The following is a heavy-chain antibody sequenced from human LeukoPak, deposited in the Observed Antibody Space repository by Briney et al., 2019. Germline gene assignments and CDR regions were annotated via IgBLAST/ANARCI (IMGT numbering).Heavy chain of an antibody. CDR2: INPSGGST. D-gene: IGHD5-24*01. J-gene: IGHJ4*02. CDR3: ARGRDGYNSIDY. CDR1: GYTFTRYY. Sequence: AASVKVSCKASGYTFTRYYIHWVRQAPGQGLECMGIINPSGGSTSYAQKFQGRVTMTRDMSTSTVYMELSSLRSDDTAVYYCARGRDGYNSIDYWGQGTLVTVSS. V-gene: IGHV1-46*01.